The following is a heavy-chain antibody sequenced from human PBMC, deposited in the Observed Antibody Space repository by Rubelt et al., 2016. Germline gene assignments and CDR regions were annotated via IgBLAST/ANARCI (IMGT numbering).Heavy chain of an antibody. Sequence: GKGLVWVSRINTDGSTSYADSVKGRFTISRDNGKNTLHLQRNSLRAEDTAVYYCARDHYGDQRRRRNALEIWGQGTMVTVSS. J-gene: IGHJ3*02. CDR3: ARDHYGDQRRRRNALEI. V-gene: IGHV3-74*01. D-gene: IGHD4-17*01. CDR2: INTDGST.